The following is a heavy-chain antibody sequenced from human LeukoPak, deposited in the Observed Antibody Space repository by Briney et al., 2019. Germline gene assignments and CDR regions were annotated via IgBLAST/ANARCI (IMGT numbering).Heavy chain of an antibody. D-gene: IGHD5/OR15-5a*01. CDR2: ISGYNGHT. Sequence: ASVKVSCKASGYTFASYGISWVRQAPAQGLEWMGWISGYNGHTNYAQKLQGRVTLTTDTSTTTAYMELRTLRFDDTAVYYCARDGGVYDFAPFDYWGQGTLVTVSS. J-gene: IGHJ4*02. CDR3: ARDGGVYDFAPFDY. V-gene: IGHV1-18*01. CDR1: GYTFASYG.